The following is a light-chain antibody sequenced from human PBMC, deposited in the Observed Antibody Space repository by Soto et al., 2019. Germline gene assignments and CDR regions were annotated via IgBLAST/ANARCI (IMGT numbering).Light chain of an antibody. Sequence: EIVMTQSPATLSVSPGERATLSCRASQSVITNLAWYQQKPGQAPRLLIYGASTRAAIIPARFSGSGSGTEFTLTISRVQPEDFATYYCQQYETYLKTFGQGTKVDIK. CDR3: QQYETYLKT. CDR2: GAS. V-gene: IGKV3-15*01. J-gene: IGKJ1*01. CDR1: QSVITN.